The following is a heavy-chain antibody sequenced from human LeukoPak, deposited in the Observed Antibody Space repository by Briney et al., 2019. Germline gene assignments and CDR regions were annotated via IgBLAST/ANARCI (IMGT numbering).Heavy chain of an antibody. CDR2: INPSFEA. CDR1: GFTFSDYY. Sequence: GGSLRLSCAASGFTFSDYYMTWIRQAPGKGLEWISYINPSFEAFYINSVKGRFTISRDNVKNSVYLQMNSLRNEDTAMYFCRRSHDYWGQGTLVTVSS. CDR3: RRSHDY. V-gene: IGHV3-11*04. D-gene: IGHD6-13*01. J-gene: IGHJ4*02.